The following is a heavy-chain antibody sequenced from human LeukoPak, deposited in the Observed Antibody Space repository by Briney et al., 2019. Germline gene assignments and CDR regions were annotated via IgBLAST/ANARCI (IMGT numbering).Heavy chain of an antibody. J-gene: IGHJ4*02. D-gene: IGHD5-24*01. CDR1: GSMYNYY. CDR2: IHYSGST. V-gene: IGHV4-59*01. Sequence: PSETLSLTCTVSGSMYNYYWSWIRQPPGKGLEWIGYIHYSGSTNYNPSLESRLTISVDTSKNQFSLKLNSVTAADTAVYYCARDSRMPNGSNHYFDYWGQGALVTVSS. CDR3: ARDSRMPNGSNHYFDY.